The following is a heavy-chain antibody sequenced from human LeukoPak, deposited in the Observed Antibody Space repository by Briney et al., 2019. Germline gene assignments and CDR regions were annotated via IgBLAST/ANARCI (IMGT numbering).Heavy chain of an antibody. D-gene: IGHD2-15*01. CDR3: ARLIPYSSGGSCYSFYYYYYYMDV. J-gene: IGHJ6*03. CDR2: IYYSGST. CDR1: GVSLSSYY. V-gene: IGHV4-59*08. Sequence: SSETLSLTCTVSGVSLSSYYWSWIRQPPGKGLEWIGYIYYSGSTNYNPSLKSRVTISVDTSKNQFSLKLSSATAADTAVYYCARLIPYSSGGSCYSFYYYYYYMDVWGKGTTVTVSS.